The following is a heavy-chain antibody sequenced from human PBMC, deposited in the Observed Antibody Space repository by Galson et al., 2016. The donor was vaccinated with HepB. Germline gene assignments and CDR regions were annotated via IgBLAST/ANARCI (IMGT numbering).Heavy chain of an antibody. CDR1: GGSISSYY. D-gene: IGHD3-9*01. CDR3: ARHPSNYNILTGYYDS. J-gene: IGHJ5*01. V-gene: IGHV4-59*05. Sequence: SETLSLTCTVSGGSISSYYWSWIRQPPGKGLEWIGSMYYSGSTYYNPSLKSRVTISVDKSKNQFSLKLSSVTAADTAVYYCARHPSNYNILTGYYDSWGQGTLVTVSS. CDR2: MYYSGST.